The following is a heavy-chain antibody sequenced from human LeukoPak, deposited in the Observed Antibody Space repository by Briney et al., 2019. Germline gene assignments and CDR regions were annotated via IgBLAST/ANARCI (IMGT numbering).Heavy chain of an antibody. D-gene: IGHD5-18*01. CDR2: IYNSGST. V-gene: IGHV4-61*01. Sequence: SETLSLTCTVSGGSVSSGSYYWSWIRQPPGKGLEWIGHIYNSGSTNYNPSLKSRVTISVDTSKDQFSLNLNSVTAADTAVYYCARDLRYEGRGYSFSWGQGTLVTVSS. CDR3: ARDLRYEGRGYSFS. CDR1: GGSVSSGSYY. J-gene: IGHJ5*02.